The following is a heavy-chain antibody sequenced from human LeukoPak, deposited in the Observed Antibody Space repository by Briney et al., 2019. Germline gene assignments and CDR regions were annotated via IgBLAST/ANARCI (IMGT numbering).Heavy chain of an antibody. V-gene: IGHV3-23*01. CDR3: AKWKYSNSGIDDY. D-gene: IGHD6-6*01. CDR1: GFSFSSYT. J-gene: IGHJ4*02. CDR2: ISGSGGST. Sequence: AGGSLRLSCAASGFSFSSYTMSWVRQAPVKGLEWVSIISGSGGSTNYADSVKGRFTISRDNSKNMLYLQMNSLRAEDTAVYYCAKWKYSNSGIDDYWGQGTLVTVSS.